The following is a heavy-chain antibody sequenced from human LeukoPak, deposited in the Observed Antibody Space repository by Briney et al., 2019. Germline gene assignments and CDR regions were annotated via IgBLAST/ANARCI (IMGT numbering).Heavy chain of an antibody. V-gene: IGHV4-39*01. J-gene: IGHJ4*02. Sequence: LETLSLTCTVSGGSISSSSYYWGWIRQPPGKGLEWIGSIYYSGSTYYNPSLKSRVTISVDTSKNQFSLKLSSVTAADTAVYYCARHLRLRRIYWGQGTLVTVSS. CDR2: IYYSGST. CDR1: GGSISSSSYY. CDR3: ARHLRLRRIY. D-gene: IGHD5/OR15-5a*01.